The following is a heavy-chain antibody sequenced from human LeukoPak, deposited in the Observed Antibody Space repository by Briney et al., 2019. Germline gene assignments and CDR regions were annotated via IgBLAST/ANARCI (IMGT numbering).Heavy chain of an antibody. V-gene: IGHV3-74*01. CDR3: ARGNYGRFDP. CDR2: ISPDGSTT. Sequence: GGSLRLSCAASGFTFSSYWMHWVRQAPGKGLVWVSRISPDGSTTGHADSAKGRFTISRDNAKNTLYLQMSSLRAEDTAMYYCARGNYGRFDPWGQGTLVTVSS. CDR1: GFTFSSYW. J-gene: IGHJ5*02. D-gene: IGHD1-7*01.